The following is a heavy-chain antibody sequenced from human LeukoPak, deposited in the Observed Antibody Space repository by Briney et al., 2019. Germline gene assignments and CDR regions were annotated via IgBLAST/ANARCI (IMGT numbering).Heavy chain of an antibody. V-gene: IGHV3-30*02. CDR3: AKDLG. J-gene: IGHJ4*02. CDR2: IRYDEDSK. Sequence: GGSLRLSCATSGFPFSSSAMHWVRQAPGKGLEWVAVIRYDEDSKYYTDSVKGRFTISRDNSKNTLYLQMNSLRAEDTAVYYCAKDLGWGQGTLVTVSS. CDR1: GFPFSSSA.